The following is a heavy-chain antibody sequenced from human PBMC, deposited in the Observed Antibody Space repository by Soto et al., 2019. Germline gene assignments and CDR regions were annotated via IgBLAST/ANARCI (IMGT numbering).Heavy chain of an antibody. Sequence: EVKLLESGGGLVQPGGSLRLSCAASGFPFSSYAMSWVRQAPGKGLEWVSGISGRGGSTYYADPVKGRFTISRDNSEHTVHLQMNSLRAEDTAVYYCAKEGSGSYHPIDYWGQGTLVTVSS. CDR3: AKEGSGSYHPIDY. CDR2: ISGRGGST. D-gene: IGHD1-26*01. J-gene: IGHJ4*02. CDR1: GFPFSSYA. V-gene: IGHV3-23*01.